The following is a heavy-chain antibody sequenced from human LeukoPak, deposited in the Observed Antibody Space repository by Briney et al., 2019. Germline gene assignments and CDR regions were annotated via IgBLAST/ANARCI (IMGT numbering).Heavy chain of an antibody. CDR3: AREGASYSNYFDY. V-gene: IGHV3-74*01. D-gene: IGHD1-26*01. CDR2: IYSDGIST. CDR1: GFTFSSYW. Sequence: GGSLRLSCAASGFTFSSYWMHWVRQAPGKGLVWVSRIYSDGISTSYADSVKARFTISSDNAKNTLYMPMNSLNAEDTAIYSCAREGASYSNYFDYWGQGTLVTVSS. J-gene: IGHJ4*02.